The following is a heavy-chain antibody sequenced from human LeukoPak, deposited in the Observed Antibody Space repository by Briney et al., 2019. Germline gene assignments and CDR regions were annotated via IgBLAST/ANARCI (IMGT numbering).Heavy chain of an antibody. J-gene: IGHJ4*02. Sequence: SETLSLTCTVSGGSIRSYYWSWIRQPPGRGLEWIGYIYYGGSTNYNPSLKSRVTISVDTSKNQFSLKLSSVTAADTAVYYCARRPMTDFDYWGQGTLVTVSS. CDR2: IYYGGST. D-gene: IGHD2-21*02. CDR3: ARRPMTDFDY. V-gene: IGHV4-59*01. CDR1: GGSIRSYY.